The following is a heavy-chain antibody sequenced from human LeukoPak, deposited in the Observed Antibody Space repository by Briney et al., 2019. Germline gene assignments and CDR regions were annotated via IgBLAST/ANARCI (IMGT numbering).Heavy chain of an antibody. J-gene: IGHJ6*02. V-gene: IGHV3-30-3*02. CDR2: ISYDGNNE. D-gene: IGHD5-18*01. Sequence: PGGSLRLSCTASGFTFGDYAMSWVRQAPGKGLEWVAVISYDGNNEYYADSVKGRFTLSRDNSKNTLYLQMNSLRAEDTAVYYCAKSTFMVSDYYYGMDVWGQGTTVTVSS. CDR1: GFTFGDYA. CDR3: AKSTFMVSDYYYGMDV.